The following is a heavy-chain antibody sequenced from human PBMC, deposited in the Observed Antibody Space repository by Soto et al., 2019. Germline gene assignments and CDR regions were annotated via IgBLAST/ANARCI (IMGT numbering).Heavy chain of an antibody. D-gene: IGHD5-18*01. Sequence: SDTLSLTCTVSGGSISSSSYYWGWIRQPPGKGLEWIGSIYYSGSTYYNPSLRSRVTISVNTSKNKFSLKLTSVTAADTAVYYCVRHARDNGVYSYGRGNPKHYYYCGMDVWGQGTTVPVSS. V-gene: IGHV4-39*01. CDR3: VRHARDNGVYSYGRGNPKHYYYCGMDV. J-gene: IGHJ6*02. CDR1: GGSISSSSYY. CDR2: IYYSGST.